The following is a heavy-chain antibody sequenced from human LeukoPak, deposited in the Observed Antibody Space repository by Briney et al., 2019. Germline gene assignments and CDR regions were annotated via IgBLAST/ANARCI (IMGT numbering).Heavy chain of an antibody. CDR3: ARDLRWKWLELDY. Sequence: GGSLRLSCAASGFTFSDYYMSWIRQAPGKGLEGVSYISSSGSTIYYADSVKGRFTISRDNAKNSLYLQMNSLRAEDTAVYYCARDLRWKWLELDYWGQGTLVTVSS. CDR2: ISSSGSTI. J-gene: IGHJ4*02. V-gene: IGHV3-11*04. CDR1: GFTFSDYY. D-gene: IGHD6-19*01.